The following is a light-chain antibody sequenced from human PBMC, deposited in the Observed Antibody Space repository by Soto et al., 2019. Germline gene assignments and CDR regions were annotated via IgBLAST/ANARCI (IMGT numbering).Light chain of an antibody. CDR2: STS. CDR3: LLYYGGAAV. Sequence: QAVVTQEPSLTVSPGGTVTLTCASSTGAVTSGYYPNWFQQKPGQAPRPLIYSTSNKHSWTPARFSGSLLGGKAALTLSGVQPEDEAEYYCLLYYGGAAVFGGGTQLTVL. CDR1: TGAVTSGYY. V-gene: IGLV7-43*01. J-gene: IGLJ7*01.